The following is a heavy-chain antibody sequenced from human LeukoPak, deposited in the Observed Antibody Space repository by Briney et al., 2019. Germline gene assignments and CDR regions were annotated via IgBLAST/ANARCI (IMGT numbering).Heavy chain of an antibody. CDR1: GVSITSDGFH. CDR2: IYYNGNT. J-gene: IGHJ5*02. V-gene: IGHV4-39*01. CDR3: ARRRSQTDWLDP. Sequence: PSETLSLTCTVSGVSITSDGFHWGWVRQPPGKGLEWIGVIYYNGNTYYSVSLKSRVTISVDTFKRQFSLKLNSVTAADTAVYYCARRRSQTDWLDPWGQGILVTVSS. D-gene: IGHD3-16*02.